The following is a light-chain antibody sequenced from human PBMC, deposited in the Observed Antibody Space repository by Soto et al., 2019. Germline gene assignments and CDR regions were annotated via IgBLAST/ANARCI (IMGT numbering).Light chain of an antibody. CDR1: QAVNTR. J-gene: IGKJ1*01. CDR3: HQRQSWPRT. Sequence: EIVLTQSPATLSLFPGDRVTLCCWASQAVNTRLAWYQHKPGQAPRLLIYLASNRAAGVPARFSGSGSGTDFTLTISNVEPEDFAVYYCHQRQSWPRTFGQGTTVDIK. V-gene: IGKV3-11*01. CDR2: LAS.